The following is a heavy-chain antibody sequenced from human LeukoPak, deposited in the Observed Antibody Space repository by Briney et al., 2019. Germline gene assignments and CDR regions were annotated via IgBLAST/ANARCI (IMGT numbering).Heavy chain of an antibody. V-gene: IGHV4-61*08. CDR2: IHYSGIT. J-gene: IGHJ4*02. CDR1: GGSISSGGYY. Sequence: NPSETLSLTCTVSGGSISSGGYYWSWIRQHPGKGLEWIGYIHYSGITNYNPSLKSRITMSVDTSKNQFSLKLTSVTAADTAVYYCAISRGSDGSGNYWGQGTLVTVSS. D-gene: IGHD3-10*01. CDR3: AISRGSDGSGNY.